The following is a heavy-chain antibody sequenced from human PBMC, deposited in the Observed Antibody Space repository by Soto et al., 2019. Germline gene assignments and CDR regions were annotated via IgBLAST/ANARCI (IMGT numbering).Heavy chain of an antibody. CDR3: ALSLVVPAAGGWFDP. CDR1: GFSLSTSGVG. D-gene: IGHD2-2*01. V-gene: IGHV2-5*02. Sequence: SGPTLVNPTQTLTLTCTFSGFSLSTSGVGVGWIRQPPGKALEWLALIYWDDDKRYSTSLKSRLTITKDTSKNQVVLTMTNMDPVDTATYYCALSLVVPAAGGWFDPWGQGTLVTVSS. J-gene: IGHJ5*02. CDR2: IYWDDDK.